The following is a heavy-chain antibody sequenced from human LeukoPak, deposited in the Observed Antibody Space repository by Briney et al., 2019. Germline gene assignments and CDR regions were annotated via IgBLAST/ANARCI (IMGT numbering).Heavy chain of an antibody. CDR1: GGSISSYY. V-gene: IGHV4-59*12. CDR3: ARVQGRAVAVDY. J-gene: IGHJ4*02. Sequence: SETLSLTCTVSGGSISSYYWSWIRQPPGKGLEWIGYIYYSGSTNYNPSLKSRVTISVDTSKNQFSLKLSSVTAADTAVYYCARVQGRAVAVDYWGQGTLVTVSS. D-gene: IGHD6-19*01. CDR2: IYYSGST.